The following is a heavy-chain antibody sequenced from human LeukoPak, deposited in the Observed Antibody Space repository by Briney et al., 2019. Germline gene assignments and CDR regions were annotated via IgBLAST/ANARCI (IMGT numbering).Heavy chain of an antibody. CDR1: GGSFSGYY. CDR2: INHSSST. V-gene: IGHV4-34*01. J-gene: IGHJ5*02. Sequence: SETLSLTCAVYGGSFSGYYWSWIRQPPGKGLEWIGEINHSSSTHYNPSLKSRVTMSVDTSKNQLSLKLSSVTAADTAVYYCARGRYCSSTSCSNWFGPWGQGTLVTVSS. CDR3: ARGRYCSSTSCSNWFGP. D-gene: IGHD2-2*01.